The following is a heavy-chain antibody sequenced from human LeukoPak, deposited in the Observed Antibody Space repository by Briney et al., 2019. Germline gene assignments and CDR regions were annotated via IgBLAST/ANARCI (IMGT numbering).Heavy chain of an antibody. D-gene: IGHD2-2*01. V-gene: IGHV4-34*01. Sequence: SETLSLTCAVYGGCFSGYYWSWIRQPPGKGLEWIGEINHSGSTNYNPSLKSRVTISVDTSKNQFSLKLSSVTAADTAVYYCARGMRYCSSTSCYLRRDDAFDIWGQGTMVTVSS. CDR2: INHSGST. J-gene: IGHJ3*02. CDR1: GGCFSGYY. CDR3: ARGMRYCSSTSCYLRRDDAFDI.